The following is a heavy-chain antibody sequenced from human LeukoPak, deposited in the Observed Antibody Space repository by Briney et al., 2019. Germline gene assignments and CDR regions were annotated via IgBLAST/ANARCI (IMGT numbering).Heavy chain of an antibody. V-gene: IGHV3-48*03. J-gene: IGHJ4*02. Sequence: QTGGSLRLSCVASGFTFSTYEMIWVRQAPGKGLEWVACIIVSGSTMYYADSVKGRFTISRDNAKNSLYLQMNSLRAEDTAIYYCARVGYTSGWYCFDYWGQGTLVTVSS. CDR1: GFTFSTYE. D-gene: IGHD6-19*01. CDR3: ARVGYTSGWYCFDY. CDR2: IIVSGSTM.